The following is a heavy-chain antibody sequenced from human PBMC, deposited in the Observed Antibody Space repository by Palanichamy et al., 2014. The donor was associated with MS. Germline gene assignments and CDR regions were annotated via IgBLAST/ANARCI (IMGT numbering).Heavy chain of an antibody. CDR1: GISLSARGVG. V-gene: IGHV2-5*01. D-gene: IGHD3-16*02. CDR2: IYWNDDK. Sequence: QITLKESGPTLVRPTQTLTLTCTFSGISLSARGVGVGWIRQPPGKAMEWLSLIYWNDDKWYSPSLKSRLTITKDSSKNEMVLTMTNMDPEDTATYFCAHGRYLDGAIDYWDQGTLVTVSS. CDR3: AHGRYLDGAIDY. J-gene: IGHJ4*02.